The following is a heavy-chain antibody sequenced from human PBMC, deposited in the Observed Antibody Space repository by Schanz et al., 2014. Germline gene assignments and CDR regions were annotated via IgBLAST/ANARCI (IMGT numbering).Heavy chain of an antibody. CDR2: IFFRGST. Sequence: QVQLQQWGAGLLKPSETLSLTCAVYGGSISSGGYSWSWIRQPPGKGLEWIGYIFFRGSTYYNPSLKSRVTISIDTSKNQFSLRLPSVTAADTAVYYCYGMDVWGQGTTV. CDR1: GGSISSGGYS. J-gene: IGHJ6*02. CDR3: YGMDV. V-gene: IGHV4-30-4*07.